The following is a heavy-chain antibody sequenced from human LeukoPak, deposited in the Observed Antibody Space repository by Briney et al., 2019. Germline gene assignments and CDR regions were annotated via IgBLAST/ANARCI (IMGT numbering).Heavy chain of an antibody. D-gene: IGHD6-6*01. V-gene: IGHV3-48*02. CDR3: AREYSSSSGSVSDY. CDR2: ITSSSSTI. J-gene: IGHJ4*02. Sequence: GGSLRLSCAASGFTFSSYNMNWVRQAPGKGLEWVSYITSSSSTIYYADSVKGRFTISRDNAKNSLYLQMNSLRDEDAAVYYCAREYSSSSGSVSDYWGQGTLVTVSS. CDR1: GFTFSSYN.